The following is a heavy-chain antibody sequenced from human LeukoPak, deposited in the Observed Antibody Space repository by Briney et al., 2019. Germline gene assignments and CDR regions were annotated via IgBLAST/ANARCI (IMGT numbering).Heavy chain of an antibody. CDR2: IYYSGST. D-gene: IGHD5-24*01. CDR3: ARDSANGDRWFFDC. J-gene: IGHJ4*02. V-gene: IGHV4-31*03. Sequence: SETLSLPCTVSGGSISSGGYYWSWIRQHPGKGGEWIGYIYYSGSTYYHPSRKSRVTISVDMSKHQFSLKLSSVTAADTAVYYCARDSANGDRWFFDCWGEGTLVTVSS. CDR1: GGSISSGGYY.